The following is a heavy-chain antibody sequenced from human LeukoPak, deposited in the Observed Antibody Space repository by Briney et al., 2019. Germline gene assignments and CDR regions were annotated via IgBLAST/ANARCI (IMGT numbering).Heavy chain of an antibody. CDR1: GDSIISNTYY. D-gene: IGHD2-15*01. CDR3: ARHDAREYCSIGNCSPAWYFDL. V-gene: IGHV4-39*01. Sequence: SETLSLTCTVSGDSIISNTYYWGLIRQPPGKGLEWIGSIHYSGSTYYNPSLKSRVTISVDTSKNQFSLKLNSVTAADTAVYFCARHDAREYCSIGNCSPAWYFDLWGRGTLVTVSS. J-gene: IGHJ2*01. CDR2: IHYSGST.